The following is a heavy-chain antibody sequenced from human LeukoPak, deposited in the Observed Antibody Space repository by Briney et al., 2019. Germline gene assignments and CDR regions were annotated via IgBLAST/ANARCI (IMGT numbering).Heavy chain of an antibody. V-gene: IGHV3-72*01. CDR3: ARGSSYYYDTSGYYFDY. Sequence: GGSLRLSCAASGFTFSDHYMDWVRQAPGKGLEWVGRSRNKANSYTTEYAASVKGRFTISRDDSKNSLYLQMNSLKTEDTAVYYCARGSSYYYDTSGYYFDYRGQGTLVTVSS. D-gene: IGHD3-22*01. J-gene: IGHJ4*02. CDR1: GFTFSDHY. CDR2: SRNKANSYTT.